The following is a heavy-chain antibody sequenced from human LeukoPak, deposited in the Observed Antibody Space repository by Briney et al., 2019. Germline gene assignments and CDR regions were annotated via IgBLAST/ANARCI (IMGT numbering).Heavy chain of an antibody. CDR2: LRADGSKT. D-gene: IGHD3-22*01. V-gene: IGHV3-30*02. CDR3: ARDADTSGFYWYFDL. Sequence: GGSLRLSCTASGFTLSHYGMYWVRQAPGKGLESVALLRADGSKTSYPDSVRGRFTISRDISRNTLYLQMNSLRVEDTALYYCARDADTSGFYWYFDLWGRGTLVTVSS. J-gene: IGHJ2*01. CDR1: GFTLSHYG.